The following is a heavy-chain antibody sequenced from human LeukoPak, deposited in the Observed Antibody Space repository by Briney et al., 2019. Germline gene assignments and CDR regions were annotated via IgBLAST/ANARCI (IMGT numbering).Heavy chain of an antibody. D-gene: IGHD5-24*01. CDR1: GGSISSYY. CDR2: IYTSGST. Sequence: NPSETLSLTCAVYGGSISSYYWSWIRQPAGKGLEWIGRIYTSGSTNYNPSLKSRVTMSVDTSKNQFSLKLSSVTAADTAVYYCARDQGKGGYNNAMYYFDYWGQGTLVTVSS. V-gene: IGHV4-4*07. J-gene: IGHJ4*02. CDR3: ARDQGKGGYNNAMYYFDY.